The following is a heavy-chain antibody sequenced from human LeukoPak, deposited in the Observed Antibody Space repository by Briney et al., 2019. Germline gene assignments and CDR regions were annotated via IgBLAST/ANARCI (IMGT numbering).Heavy chain of an antibody. CDR3: ARDCTNGVCSNFDY. CDR2: INWNGGST. Sequence: GGSLRLSCAASGFTFDDYGMSWARQAPGKGLEWVSGINWNGGSTGYADSVKGRFTISRDNAKNSLYLQMNSLRAEDTALYYCARDCTNGVCSNFDYWGQGTLVTVSS. J-gene: IGHJ4*02. V-gene: IGHV3-20*04. CDR1: GFTFDDYG. D-gene: IGHD2-8*01.